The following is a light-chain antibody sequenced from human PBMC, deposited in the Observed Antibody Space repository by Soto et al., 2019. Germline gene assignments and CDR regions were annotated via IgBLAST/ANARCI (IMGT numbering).Light chain of an antibody. CDR1: SSNIGSNY. CDR2: SDD. Sequence: QSVLTQAASASGTPGQRVTISCSGSSSNIGSNYVYWYQQLPGTAPKLLIYSDDQWPSGVPDRFAGSKSGTSASLAISGLRSEDEAHYYCAAWDDSLRGLLFGGGTQLTVL. V-gene: IGLV1-47*02. J-gene: IGLJ2*01. CDR3: AAWDDSLRGLL.